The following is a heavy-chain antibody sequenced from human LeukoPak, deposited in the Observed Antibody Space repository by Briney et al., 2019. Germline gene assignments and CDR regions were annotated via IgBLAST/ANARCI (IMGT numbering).Heavy chain of an antibody. CDR2: INPNSGGT. Sequence: GASVKVSCKASGYTFTGYYMHWVRQAPGQGREWMGWINPNSGGTNYAQKFQGRVTMTRDTSISTAYMELSRLRSDDTAVYYCARGGYCSSTSCYGAYYYYYYMDVWGKGTTVTVSS. CDR3: ARGGYCSSTSCYGAYYYYYYMDV. J-gene: IGHJ6*03. V-gene: IGHV1-2*02. CDR1: GYTFTGYY. D-gene: IGHD2-2*01.